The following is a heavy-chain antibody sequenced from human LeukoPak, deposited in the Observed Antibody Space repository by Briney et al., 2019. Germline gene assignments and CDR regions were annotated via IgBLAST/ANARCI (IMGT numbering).Heavy chain of an antibody. D-gene: IGHD6-19*01. CDR2: MNPNSGNT. CDR1: GGTFSSYD. J-gene: IGHJ4*02. V-gene: IGHV1-8*02. CDR3: ARGSSGWGEISY. Sequence: EASVKVSFKASGGTFSSYDINWVRQATGQGLEWMGWMNPNSGNTGYAQKFQGRVTMTRNTSISTAYMELSSLRSEDTAVYYCARGSSGWGEISYWGQGTLVTVSS.